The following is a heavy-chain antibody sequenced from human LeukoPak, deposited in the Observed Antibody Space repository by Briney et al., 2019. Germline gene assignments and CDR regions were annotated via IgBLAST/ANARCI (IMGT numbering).Heavy chain of an antibody. Sequence: ASVKVSCKASGYTFTSYDINWVRHAPGQGHEWMGWMNPNSGNTGYAQKFQGRVTMTRNTSISTAYMELSSLRSEDTAVYYCASATGSGSYFDAFDIWGQGTMVTVSS. CDR3: ASATGSGSYFDAFDI. CDR2: MNPNSGNT. D-gene: IGHD3-10*01. CDR1: GYTFTSYD. V-gene: IGHV1-8*01. J-gene: IGHJ3*02.